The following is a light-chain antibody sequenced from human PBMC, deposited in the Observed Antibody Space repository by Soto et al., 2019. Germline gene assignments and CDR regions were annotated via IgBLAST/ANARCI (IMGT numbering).Light chain of an antibody. J-gene: IGLJ2*01. CDR1: SSDVGSYNL. V-gene: IGLV2-23*02. CDR3: CSYAGSSTVL. Sequence: QSALTQPASVSGSPGQSITISCTGTSSDVGSYNLVSWYQQYPGKAPKLIIFEVSKRPSGVSNRFSASKSGNTASLTISGLQVDDEADYHCCSYAGSSTVLFGGGTQMTVL. CDR2: EVS.